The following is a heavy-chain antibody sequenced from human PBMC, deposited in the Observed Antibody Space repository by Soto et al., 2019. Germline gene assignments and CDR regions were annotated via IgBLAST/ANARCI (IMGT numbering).Heavy chain of an antibody. J-gene: IGHJ6*02. V-gene: IGHV6-1*01. CDR3: AKEGGNHYYYYAMDV. D-gene: IGHD1-26*01. Sequence: SQTLSLTCAVSGDNVSSNSAAWGWIRQSPSRGLEWLGRTFYRSKWYNDYAVSVKGRITINPDTSKNLFSLQLNSVTPEDTAVYYCAKEGGNHYYYYAMDVWGQGTTVTVSS. CDR1: GDNVSSNSAA. CDR2: TFYRSKWYN.